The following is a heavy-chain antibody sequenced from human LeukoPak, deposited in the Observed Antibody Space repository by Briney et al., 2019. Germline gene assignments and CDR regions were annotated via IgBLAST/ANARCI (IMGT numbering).Heavy chain of an antibody. V-gene: IGHV3-23*01. CDR2: ISATSGSK. J-gene: IGHJ6*04. CDR3: AKGRAYGEYADV. CDR1: GFTFSSYG. Sequence: QPGGSLRLSCAVSGFTFSSYGMSWVRQAPGQGLEWVSTISATSGSKYYADSVKGRFTISRDNSKNTLYLQMNRLRAEDTAVYYCAKGRAYGEYADVWAKGTTVTVSS. D-gene: IGHD4-17*01.